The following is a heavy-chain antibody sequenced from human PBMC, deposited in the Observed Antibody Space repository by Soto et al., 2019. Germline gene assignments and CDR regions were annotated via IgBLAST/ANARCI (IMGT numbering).Heavy chain of an antibody. CDR1: GFTFSLFA. Sequence: GGSLRLSCAASGFTFSLFAMSWVRQAPGKGLEWVSGISGSAGTTYYTDSLKGRFTISRDNSKNTLYLQMNSLRAEDTAVYYCANWGKSGSDYWGQGTLVT. J-gene: IGHJ4*02. V-gene: IGHV3-23*01. CDR2: ISGSAGTT. CDR3: ANWGKSGSDY. D-gene: IGHD3-16*01.